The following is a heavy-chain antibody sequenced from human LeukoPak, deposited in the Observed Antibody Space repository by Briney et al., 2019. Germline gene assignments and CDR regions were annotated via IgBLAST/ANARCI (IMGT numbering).Heavy chain of an antibody. D-gene: IGHD3-16*02. J-gene: IGHJ6*03. CDR2: IIPIFGTA. Sequence: SVKVSCKASGYTFTGYYMHWVRQAPGQGLEWMGGIIPIFGTANYAQKFQGRVTITADESTSTAYMELSSLRSEDTAVYYCARLKLTGYPTPYYYYMDVWGKGTTVTVSS. CDR3: ARLKLTGYPTPYYYYMDV. V-gene: IGHV1-69*13. CDR1: GYTFTGYY.